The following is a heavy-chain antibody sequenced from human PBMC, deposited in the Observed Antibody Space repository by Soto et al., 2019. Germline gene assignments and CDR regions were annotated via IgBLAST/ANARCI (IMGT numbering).Heavy chain of an antibody. V-gene: IGHV1-46*03. J-gene: IGHJ3*02. D-gene: IGHD3-3*01. CDR2: INPSGGST. CDR1: GYTFASYY. Sequence: ASVKVSCKASGYTFASYYMHWVRQAPGQGLEWMGIINPSGGSTSYAQKFQGRVTVTRDTSTSTVYMELSSLRSEDTAVYYCARVLDFWSGDDAFDIWGQGTMVTVSS. CDR3: ARVLDFWSGDDAFDI.